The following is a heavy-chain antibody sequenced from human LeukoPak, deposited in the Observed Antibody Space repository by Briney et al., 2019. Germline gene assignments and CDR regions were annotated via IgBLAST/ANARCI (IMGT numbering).Heavy chain of an antibody. D-gene: IGHD3-22*01. CDR2: IYYSGST. J-gene: IGHJ3*02. CDR3: ARFPYYYDSSGYARYAFDI. V-gene: IGHV4-59*01. CDR1: GGSISSYY. Sequence: PSETLSLTCTVSGGSISSYYWSWIRQPPGKGLEWIGYIYYSGSTNYNPSLKSRVTISVDTSKNQFSLKLSSVTAADTAVYYCARFPYYYDSSGYARYAFDIWGQGTMVTVSS.